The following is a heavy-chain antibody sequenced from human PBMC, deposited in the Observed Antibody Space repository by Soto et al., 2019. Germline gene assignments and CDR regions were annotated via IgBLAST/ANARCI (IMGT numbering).Heavy chain of an antibody. V-gene: IGHV4-31*03. Sequence: QVQLQESGPGLVKPSQTLSLTCTVSGGSISSGGYYWSWIRQHPGKVLEWIGYIYYSVSTYYNPSLKSRVTISVDTSKNQFSLKLRSVTAADTAVYYCAISSGYADWFDPWRQGTLVTVSS. D-gene: IGHD3-22*01. CDR3: AISSGYADWFDP. CDR2: IYYSVST. CDR1: GGSISSGGYY. J-gene: IGHJ5*02.